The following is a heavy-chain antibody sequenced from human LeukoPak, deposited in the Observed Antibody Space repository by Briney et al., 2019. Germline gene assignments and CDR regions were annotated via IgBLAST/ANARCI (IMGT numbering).Heavy chain of an antibody. CDR2: ISGSGGST. CDR3: AKDALPRNIAARPLDY. V-gene: IGHV3-23*01. D-gene: IGHD6-6*01. Sequence: GGSLRLSCAASGFTFSSYAMSWVRQAPGKGLEWVSAISGSGGSTYYADSVKGRFTISRDNSKNTLYLQMNSLRAEDTAVYYCAKDALPRNIAARPLDYWGQGTLVTVSS. CDR1: GFTFSSYA. J-gene: IGHJ4*02.